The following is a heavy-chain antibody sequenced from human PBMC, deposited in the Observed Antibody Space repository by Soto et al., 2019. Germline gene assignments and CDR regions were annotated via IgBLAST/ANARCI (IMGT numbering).Heavy chain of an antibody. J-gene: IGHJ5*02. CDR2: ISAYNGNT. V-gene: IGHV1-18*01. D-gene: IGHD6-13*01. Sequence: RQKKEQGLEWMGWISAYNGNTNYAQKLQGRVTMTTDTSTSTAYMELRSLRSDDTAVYYCARGAHIYNKASRSWSGVQHNGFDLWGQRTLVTVSS. CDR3: ARGAHIYNKASRSWSGVQHNGFDL.